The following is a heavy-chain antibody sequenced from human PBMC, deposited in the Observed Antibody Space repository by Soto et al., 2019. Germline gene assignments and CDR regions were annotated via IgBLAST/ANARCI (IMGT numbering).Heavy chain of an antibody. D-gene: IGHD2-2*01. Sequence: GGSLRLSCAASGFTFSSYGMHWVRQAPGKGLEWVAVIWYDGSNKYYADSVRGRFTISRDNSKNTLYLQMNSLRAEDTAVYYCARVVSSTSPTDYMDVWGKGTTVTVSS. V-gene: IGHV3-33*01. J-gene: IGHJ6*03. CDR2: IWYDGSNK. CDR1: GFTFSSYG. CDR3: ARVVSSTSPTDYMDV.